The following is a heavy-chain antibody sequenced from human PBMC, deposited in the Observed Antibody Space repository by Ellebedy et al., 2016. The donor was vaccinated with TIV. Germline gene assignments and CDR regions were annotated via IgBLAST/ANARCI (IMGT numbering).Heavy chain of an antibody. CDR2: IYHIGNT. D-gene: IGHD6-25*01. Sequence: MPSETLSLTCAVSGGSITDNNWWSWVRQSPGKGLEWIGQIYHIGNTNYNPSLKSRVTVSVDKSRNQFSLRLTSVTAADTAVYYCASRSARPEDRYCLNVWGQGTTVTVSS. J-gene: IGHJ6*02. V-gene: IGHV4-4*02. CDR1: GGSITDNNW. CDR3: ASRSARPEDRYCLNV.